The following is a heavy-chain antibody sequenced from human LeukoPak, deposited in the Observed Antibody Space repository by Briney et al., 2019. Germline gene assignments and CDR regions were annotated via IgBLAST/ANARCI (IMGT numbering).Heavy chain of an antibody. D-gene: IGHD6-19*01. CDR1: GYTFTSYD. CDR2: MNPNSGNT. J-gene: IGHJ4*02. Sequence: GASVKVSCKASGYTFTSYDINWVRQATGQGLEWMGWMNPNSGNTGYAQKFQGRATMTRNTSISTAYMELSSLRSEDTAVYYCARGLYLQRIAVAGTLGYWGQGTLVTVSS. CDR3: ARGLYLQRIAVAGTLGY. V-gene: IGHV1-8*01.